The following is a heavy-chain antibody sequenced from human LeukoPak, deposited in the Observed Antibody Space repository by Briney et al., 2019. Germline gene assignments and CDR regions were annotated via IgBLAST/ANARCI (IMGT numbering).Heavy chain of an antibody. CDR3: ARDFSAAGNNWFDP. V-gene: IGHV3-7*01. J-gene: IGHJ5*02. Sequence: GGSLRLSCAASGFTFSSYWMSWVRQAPGKGLEWVANIKQDGSEKYYVDSVKGRFTISRDNAKNSLYLQMNSLRAEDTAVYYCARDFSAAGNNWFDPWGQGTLVTVSS. CDR1: GFTFSSYW. D-gene: IGHD6-13*01. CDR2: IKQDGSEK.